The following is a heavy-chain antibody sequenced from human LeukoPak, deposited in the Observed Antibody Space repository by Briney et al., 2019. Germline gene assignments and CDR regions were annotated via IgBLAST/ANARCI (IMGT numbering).Heavy chain of an antibody. CDR2: INTDASST. J-gene: IGHJ3*02. CDR1: GFTFSPYW. CDR3: ARALPAFNI. V-gene: IGHV3-74*01. D-gene: IGHD2-15*01. Sequence: PGGSLSLSCAASGFTFSPYWMHWVRQAPGKGLVWVSRINTDASSTNYADSVKGRFTISRDNAKNTLYLQMNSLRAEDTAVYYCARALPAFNIWGQGTMVTVSS.